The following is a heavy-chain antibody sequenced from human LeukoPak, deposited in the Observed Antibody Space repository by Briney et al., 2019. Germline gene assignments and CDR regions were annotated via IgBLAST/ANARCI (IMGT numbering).Heavy chain of an antibody. D-gene: IGHD1-26*01. CDR3: ARHKWDGYYYGMDV. Sequence: SETLSLTCTVSGGSISSYYWGWIRQPPGKGLEWIGYIYYSGSTNYNPSLKSRVTISVDTSKNQFSLKLSSVTAADTAVYYCARHKWDGYYYGMDVWGQGTTVTVSS. J-gene: IGHJ6*02. CDR2: IYYSGST. CDR1: GGSISSYY. V-gene: IGHV4-59*08.